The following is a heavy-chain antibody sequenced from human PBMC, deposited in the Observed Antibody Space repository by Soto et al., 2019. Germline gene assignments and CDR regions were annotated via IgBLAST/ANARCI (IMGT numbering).Heavy chain of an antibody. J-gene: IGHJ4*02. CDR2: LSDSGGSI. CDR3: AKVSSSWYAGFFDV. V-gene: IGHV3-23*01. Sequence: EVQLLESGGGLVQPGGSLRLSCTASGFTFSRHAMTWVRQAPGKGLEWVSGLSDSGGSIYYADSVKGRFTISRDNSMNTPYLQMNTLRAEDTAIYYCAKVSSSWYAGFFDVWGQGTPVTVSS. D-gene: IGHD6-13*01. CDR1: GFTFSRHA.